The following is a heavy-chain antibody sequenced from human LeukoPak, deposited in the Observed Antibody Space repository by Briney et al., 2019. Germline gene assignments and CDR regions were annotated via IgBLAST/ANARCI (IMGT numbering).Heavy chain of an antibody. CDR2: VFYTGKT. V-gene: IGHV4-39*07. CDR1: GGSVSTSDYY. Sequence: SETLSLTCTVSGGSVSTSDYYWGWIRQSPVKGLEWIGDVFYTGKTNYNPSLRGRATISIDTSKNQFSLKLTYVTAADSAVYYCARVFDSWGQGTQVTVSS. CDR3: ARVFDS. J-gene: IGHJ4*02.